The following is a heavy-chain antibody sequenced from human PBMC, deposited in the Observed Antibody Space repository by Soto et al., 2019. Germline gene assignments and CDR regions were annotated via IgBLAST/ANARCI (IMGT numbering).Heavy chain of an antibody. J-gene: IGHJ6*02. D-gene: IGHD2-2*01. V-gene: IGHV1-8*01. Sequence: ASVKVSCKASGYTFTSYDINWVRQATGQGLEWMGWMNPNSGNTGYAQKFQGRVTMTRNTSISTAYMELSSLRSEDTAVYYCARWVVVVPAHYYYYGMDVWGQGTTVTVSS. CDR2: MNPNSGNT. CDR1: GYTFTSYD. CDR3: ARWVVVVPAHYYYYGMDV.